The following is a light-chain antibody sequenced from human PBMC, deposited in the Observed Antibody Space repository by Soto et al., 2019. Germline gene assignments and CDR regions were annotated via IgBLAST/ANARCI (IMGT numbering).Light chain of an antibody. V-gene: IGKV1-5*01. Sequence: DIQMTQSPSTLSASVGDRVTIACRASQSVNTWLAWYQKKPGKPPKLLIYDASSLQSGVPSRFSGSGSGTEFTLTIRSLQSEDFAVYYCKHYNTWPWTFGQGTKVDIK. CDR3: KHYNTWPWT. J-gene: IGKJ1*01. CDR1: QSVNTW. CDR2: DAS.